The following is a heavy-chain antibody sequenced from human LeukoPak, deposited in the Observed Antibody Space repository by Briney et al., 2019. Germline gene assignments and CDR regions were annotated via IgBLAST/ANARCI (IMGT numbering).Heavy chain of an antibody. J-gene: IGHJ6*03. D-gene: IGHD5-18*01. CDR1: GGTFSSYA. V-gene: IGHV1-69*05. CDR3: ARAASGTAMVPYYYYMDV. CDR2: IIPIFGTA. Sequence: SVKVSCKASGGTFSSYAISWVRQAPGQGLEWMGGIIPIFGTANYAQKFQGRVTITTDESTSTAYMELSSLRSEDTAVYYCARAASGTAMVPYYYYMDVWGKGTTVTVSS.